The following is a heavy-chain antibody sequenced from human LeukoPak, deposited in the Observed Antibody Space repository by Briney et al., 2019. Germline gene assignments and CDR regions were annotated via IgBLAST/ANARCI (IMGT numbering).Heavy chain of an antibody. CDR2: IYYSGST. CDR1: GGSISSGGYY. CDR3: ARDQWDYGHLDY. D-gene: IGHD1-26*01. Sequence: MPSETLSLTCTVSGGSISSGGYYWSWIRQHPGKGLEWIGYIYYSGSTYYNPSLKSRVTISVDTSKNQFSLKLSSVTAADTAVYYCARDQWDYGHLDYWGQGTLVTVSS. J-gene: IGHJ4*02. V-gene: IGHV4-31*03.